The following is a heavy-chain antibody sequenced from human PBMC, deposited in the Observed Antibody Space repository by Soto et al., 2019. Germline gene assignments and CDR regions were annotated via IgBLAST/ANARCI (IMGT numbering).Heavy chain of an antibody. D-gene: IGHD3-3*01. CDR3: ARDSEVTIFGVVSLDAFDI. V-gene: IGHV3-21*01. J-gene: IGHJ3*02. CDR2: ISSSSSYI. Sequence: EVQLLESGGGLVQPGGSLRLACVASGFTFSSYSMNWVRQAPGKGLEWVSSISSSSSYIYYADSVKGRFTISRDNAKNSLYLQMNSLRAEDTAVYYCARDSEVTIFGVVSLDAFDIWGQGTMVTVSS. CDR1: GFTFSSYS.